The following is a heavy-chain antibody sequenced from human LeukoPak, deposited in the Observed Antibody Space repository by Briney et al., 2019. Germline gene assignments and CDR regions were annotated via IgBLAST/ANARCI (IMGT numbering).Heavy chain of an antibody. CDR2: ISAYNGNT. J-gene: IGHJ3*02. V-gene: IGHV1-18*01. Sequence: ASVTVSCKASGYTFTSYGISWVRQAPGQGLEWMGWISAYNGNTNYAQKLQGRVTMTTDTSTSTAYMELRSLRSDDTAVYYCARESVTIFGVVTMGNAFDIWGQGTMVTVSS. CDR1: GYTFTSYG. D-gene: IGHD3-3*01. CDR3: ARESVTIFGVVTMGNAFDI.